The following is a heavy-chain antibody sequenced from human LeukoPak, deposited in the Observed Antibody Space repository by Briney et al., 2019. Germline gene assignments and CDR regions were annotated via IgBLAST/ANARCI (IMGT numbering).Heavy chain of an antibody. CDR2: IYYSGST. J-gene: IGHJ6*02. D-gene: IGHD6-6*01. CDR1: GGSLSSGGYY. V-gene: IGHV4-31*03. Sequence: SQTLSLTCTVSGGSLSSGGYYWSWIRQHPGKGLEWIGYIYYSGSTYYNPSLKSRVTISVDTSKNQFSLKLSSVTAADTAVYYCARARYSSSSYYYGMDVWGQGTTVTVSS. CDR3: ARARYSSSSYYYGMDV.